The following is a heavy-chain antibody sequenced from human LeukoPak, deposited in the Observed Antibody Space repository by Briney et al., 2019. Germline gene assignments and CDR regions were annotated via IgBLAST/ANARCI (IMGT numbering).Heavy chain of an antibody. Sequence: PSETLSLTCTVSGGSISSSNWWSWVRQPPGKGLEWIGEIYHSGSTNYNPSLKSRVTISVDKSKNQFSLKLSSVTAADTAVYYCARDERYDSSGYFGGPYFDYWGQGTLVTVSS. J-gene: IGHJ4*02. CDR2: IYHSGST. D-gene: IGHD3-22*01. CDR1: GGSISSSNW. CDR3: ARDERYDSSGYFGGPYFDY. V-gene: IGHV4-4*02.